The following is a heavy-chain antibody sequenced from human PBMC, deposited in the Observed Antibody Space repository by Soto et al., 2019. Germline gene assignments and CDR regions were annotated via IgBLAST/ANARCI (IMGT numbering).Heavy chain of an antibody. CDR3: ARDSFRKGSRGSYYSDY. CDR1: GFTVSRNY. Sequence: EVQLVESGGGLVQPGGSLRISCAASGFTVSRNYMSWVRQAPGKGLVWVPVIYSGGSTYYADSVKGRFTISRDNSRNTLYLQMNGLRAEDTAVYYCARDSFRKGSRGSYYSDYWGQGTLVTVSS. V-gene: IGHV3-66*01. CDR2: IYSGGST. J-gene: IGHJ4*02. D-gene: IGHD3-10*01.